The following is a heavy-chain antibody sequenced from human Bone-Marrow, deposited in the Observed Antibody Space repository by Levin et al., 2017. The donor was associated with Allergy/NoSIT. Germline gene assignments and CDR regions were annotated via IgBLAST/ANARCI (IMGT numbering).Heavy chain of an antibody. CDR2: IYSGGST. J-gene: IGHJ3*02. D-gene: IGHD1-26*01. CDR3: ARDRGGRWLFDI. V-gene: IGHV3-66*01. CDR1: GFTVSSNY. Sequence: GGSLRLSCAASGFTVSSNYMSWVRQAPGKGLEWVSVIYSGGSTYYADSVKGRFTISRDNSKNTLYLQMNSLRAEDTAVYYCARDRGGRWLFDIWGQGTMVTVSS.